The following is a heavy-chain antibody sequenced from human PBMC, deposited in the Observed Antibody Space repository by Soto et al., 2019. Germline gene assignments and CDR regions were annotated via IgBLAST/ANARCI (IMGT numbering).Heavy chain of an antibody. J-gene: IGHJ6*02. D-gene: IGHD1-26*01. CDR2: ISAYNGNT. CDR3: ARGGIAAAGGIVGATWYYGMDV. V-gene: IGHV1-18*01. CDR1: GYTFTSYG. Sequence: ASVKVSCKASGYTFTSYGISWVRQAPGQGLEWMGWISAYNGNTNYAQKLQGRVTMTTDTSTSTAYMELRSLRSDDTAVYYCARGGIAAAGGIVGATWYYGMDVWGQGTTVTVSS.